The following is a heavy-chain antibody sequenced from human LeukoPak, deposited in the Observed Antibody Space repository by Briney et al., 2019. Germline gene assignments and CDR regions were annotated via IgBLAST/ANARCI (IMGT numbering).Heavy chain of an antibody. J-gene: IGHJ4*02. V-gene: IGHV3-53*01. Sequence: GGSLRLSCAPSGFTVSNNYMAWVRQAPGKGGEWVSFMYSDVNTYYADSVKGRFTISTDNSENKLYLQMNSLRAEDTAVYYCARGVLGLKPLDYWGRGTLVTVSS. D-gene: IGHD1-26*01. CDR1: GFTVSNNY. CDR3: ARGVLGLKPLDY. CDR2: MYSDVNT.